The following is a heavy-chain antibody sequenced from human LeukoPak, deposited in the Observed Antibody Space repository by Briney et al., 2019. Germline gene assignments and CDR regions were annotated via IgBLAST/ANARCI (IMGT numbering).Heavy chain of an antibody. CDR2: IYYSGST. V-gene: IGHV4-59*01. Sequence: SETLSLTCTVSGGSISSYYWSWIRQPPGKGLEWIGYIYYSGSTNYNPSLKSRVTISVDTSKNQFSLKLSSVTAADTAVYYCASYSSSWYYRGYFQHWGQGTLVTVSS. J-gene: IGHJ1*01. CDR3: ASYSSSWYYRGYFQH. D-gene: IGHD6-13*01. CDR1: GGSISSYY.